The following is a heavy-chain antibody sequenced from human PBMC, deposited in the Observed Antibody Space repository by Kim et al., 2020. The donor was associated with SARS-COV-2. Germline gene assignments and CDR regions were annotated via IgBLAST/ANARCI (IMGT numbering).Heavy chain of an antibody. CDR3: ARGRGDITMIVVVITAAEYYFDY. CDR1: GGSFSGYH. D-gene: IGHD3-22*01. J-gene: IGHJ4*02. Sequence: SETLSLTCAIFGGSFSGYHWTWVRQSPGKGLEWIGEIDHSGSTNYNPSLKSRVTISADTAKNQFSLRLISVTAADTAVYYCARGRGDITMIVVVITAAEYYFDYWGQGTLVPVSS. CDR2: IDHSGST. V-gene: IGHV4-34*01.